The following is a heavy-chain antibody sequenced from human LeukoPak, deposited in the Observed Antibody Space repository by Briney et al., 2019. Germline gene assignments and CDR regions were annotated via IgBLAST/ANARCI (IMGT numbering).Heavy chain of an antibody. CDR3: ARFSTPNPNLDY. Sequence: SQTLSLTCTVSGDSISSGGYSWSWIRQSPGQGLEWIGYIYQSGSTYFNPSLQSRGTISVDRSKNQFSLRLSSVTAADTAVYYCARFSTPNPNLDYWGQGTLVAVSS. CDR1: GDSISSGGYS. V-gene: IGHV4-30-2*06. D-gene: IGHD2-2*01. CDR2: IYQSGST. J-gene: IGHJ4*02.